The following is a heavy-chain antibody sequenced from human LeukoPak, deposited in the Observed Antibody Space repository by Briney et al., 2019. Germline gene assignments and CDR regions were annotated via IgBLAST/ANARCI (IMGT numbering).Heavy chain of an antibody. J-gene: IGHJ4*02. CDR2: VYYSGST. CDR1: RGSISRSQNY. CDR3: AGTVDSRLAAGLDY. D-gene: IGHD6-25*01. Sequence: PSETLSLTCTVSRGSISRSQNYWGWIRQPPGKGLEWIGCVYYSGSTSYHPSLKSRIPISVDTSKNHVSLKMSSVNTADTALYYRAGTVDSRLAAGLDYWGQGTLVTVTS. V-gene: IGHV4-39*01.